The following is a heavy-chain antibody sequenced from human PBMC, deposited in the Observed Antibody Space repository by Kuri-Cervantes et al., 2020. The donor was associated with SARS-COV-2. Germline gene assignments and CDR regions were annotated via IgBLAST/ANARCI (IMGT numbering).Heavy chain of an antibody. D-gene: IGHD6-19*01. CDR3: TRDDSSGWFSNRFDY. CDR1: GFIFGDYA. Sequence: GESLKISCTGSGFIFGDYAMSWFRQAPGKGLERVGIIRSNVYGGTTENAASVRGRFTISRDDSEGIAYLQMNSLKTEDTAVYYCTRDDSSGWFSNRFDYWGQGTLVTVSS. CDR2: IRSNVYGGTT. V-gene: IGHV3-49*03. J-gene: IGHJ4*02.